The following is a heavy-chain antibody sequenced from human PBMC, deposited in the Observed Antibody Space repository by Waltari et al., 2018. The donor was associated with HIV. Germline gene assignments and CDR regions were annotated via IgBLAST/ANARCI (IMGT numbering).Heavy chain of an antibody. CDR2: ISYDGSNK. CDR1: GFTFSRYD. CDR3: ARDQTMTRAFDI. D-gene: IGHD3-22*01. Sequence: QVQLVESGGGVVQPGRSLRLSCAASGFTFSRYDMHWVRQAPGKGLEWVAVISYDGSNKYYADSVKGRFTISRDNSKNTLYLQMNSLRAEDTAVYYCARDQTMTRAFDIWGQRTMVTVSS. V-gene: IGHV3-30*01. J-gene: IGHJ3*02.